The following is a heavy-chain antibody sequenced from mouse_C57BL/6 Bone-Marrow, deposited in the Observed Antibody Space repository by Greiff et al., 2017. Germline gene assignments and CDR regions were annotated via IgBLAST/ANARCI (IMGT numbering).Heavy chain of an antibody. CDR1: GYTFTSYW. J-gene: IGHJ3*01. CDR2: IDPSDSYT. D-gene: IGHD2-1*01. Sequence: QVQLQQPGAELVRPGTSVKLSCKASGYTFTSYWLHWVKQRPGQGLEWIGVIDPSDSYTNYNQKFKGQATLTVDISSSPAYMQLSSLTSEDSAVYYCAMKGIYYGLWFAYWGQGTLVTVSA. CDR3: AMKGIYYGLWFAY. V-gene: IGHV1-59*01.